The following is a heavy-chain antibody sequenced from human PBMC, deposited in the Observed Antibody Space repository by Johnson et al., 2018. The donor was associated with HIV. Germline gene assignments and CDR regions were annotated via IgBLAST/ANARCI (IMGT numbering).Heavy chain of an antibody. J-gene: IGHJ3*02. V-gene: IGHV3-15*01. Sequence: VQLVESGGGLVEPGGSLRLSCVASEFNFNDAWMNCVRRAPGKGLEWVGRISSNTDGGTTDYSAAVKGRFSISRDDSKNTLYLQMNSLKTEDTAVYYCSTGDIVVVIGAILLPLHDAFDIWGQGTMVTVSS. CDR2: ISSNTDGGTT. CDR3: STGDIVVVIGAILLPLHDAFDI. D-gene: IGHD2-15*01. CDR1: EFNFNDAW.